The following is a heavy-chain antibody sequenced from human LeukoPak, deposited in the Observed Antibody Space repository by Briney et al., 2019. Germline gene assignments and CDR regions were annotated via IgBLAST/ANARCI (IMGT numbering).Heavy chain of an antibody. CDR1: GFTFSNAW. V-gene: IGHV3-15*05. CDR2: IKSNNDGGTT. J-gene: IGHJ3*02. D-gene: IGHD3-3*01. CDR3: TTFPSGFDI. Sequence: PGGSLRLSCAASGFTFSNAWMSWVRQAPGKGLEWVGRIKSNNDGGTTDYAAPVKGRVTISRVDSRNTLYLQMNNLKTEDTAVYYCTTFPSGFDIWGQGTVVTVSS.